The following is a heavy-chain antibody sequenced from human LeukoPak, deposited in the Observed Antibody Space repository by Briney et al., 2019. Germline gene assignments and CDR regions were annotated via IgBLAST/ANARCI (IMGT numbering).Heavy chain of an antibody. D-gene: IGHD3-22*01. CDR2: INPNSGGT. J-gene: IGHJ5*02. Sequence: ASVTVSCKDSGYTFTGYYMHWVRQAPGQGLEWMGWINPNSGGTNYAQKSQGRLTMTRDTSISTAYMELSRLRSDDTAVYYCARDLQGDSSGYYFSDWFDPWGQGTLVTVSS. V-gene: IGHV1-2*02. CDR3: ARDLQGDSSGYYFSDWFDP. CDR1: GYTFTGYY.